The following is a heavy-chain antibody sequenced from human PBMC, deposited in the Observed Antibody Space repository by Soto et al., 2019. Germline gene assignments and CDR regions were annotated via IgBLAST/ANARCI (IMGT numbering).Heavy chain of an antibody. V-gene: IGHV1-69*06. Sequence: VKVSCKASGGTFSSYAISWVRQAPGQGLEWMGGIIPIFGTANYAQKFQGRVTITADKSTSTAYMELSSLRSEDTAVYYCARGGNTYYYDSSGYWGQGTLVTVSS. CDR2: IIPIFGTA. D-gene: IGHD3-22*01. CDR3: ARGGNTYYYDSSGY. CDR1: GGTFSSYA. J-gene: IGHJ4*02.